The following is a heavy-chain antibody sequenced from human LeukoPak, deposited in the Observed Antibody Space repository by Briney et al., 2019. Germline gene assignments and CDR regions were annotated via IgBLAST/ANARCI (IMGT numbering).Heavy chain of an antibody. V-gene: IGHV3-7*03. CDR1: GFTFSNSW. CDR2: IKQDGSET. D-gene: IGHD1-26*01. CDR3: AKGMREPDL. J-gene: IGHJ2*01. Sequence: GGSLRLSCAASGFTFSNSWMSWVRQAPAKGLEWVAVIKQDGSETYYVGSVQGRFTISRDNAKNSLYLEMNSLRAEDTAVYYCAKGMREPDLWGRGALVTVSS.